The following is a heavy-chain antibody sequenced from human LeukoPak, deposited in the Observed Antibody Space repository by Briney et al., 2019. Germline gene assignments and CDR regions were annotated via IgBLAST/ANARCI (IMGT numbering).Heavy chain of an antibody. Sequence: ASVKVSCKASGYTFTGYYMHWVRQAPGQGLEWMGWINPNSGGTNYAQKFQGRVTMTRDTSISTAYMELSSLRSEDTAVYYCARGGFLEWLWGAAYYYYYMDVWGKGTTVTVSS. CDR1: GYTFTGYY. CDR3: ARGGFLEWLWGAAYYYYYMDV. CDR2: INPNSGGT. J-gene: IGHJ6*03. D-gene: IGHD3-3*01. V-gene: IGHV1-2*02.